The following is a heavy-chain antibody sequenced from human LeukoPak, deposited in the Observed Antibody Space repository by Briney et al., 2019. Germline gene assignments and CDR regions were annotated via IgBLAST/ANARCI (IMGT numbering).Heavy chain of an antibody. CDR1: GGSISSYY. D-gene: IGHD3-9*01. CDR3: ARGRHFDHFDI. CDR2: IYYSGST. Sequence: SETLSLTCTVSGGSISSYYWSWIRQPPGKGLEWIGYIYYSGSTNYNPSLKSRVTISVDTSKNQFSLKLSSVTAADTAVYYCARGRHFDHFDIWGQGTMVTVSS. J-gene: IGHJ3*02. V-gene: IGHV4-59*01.